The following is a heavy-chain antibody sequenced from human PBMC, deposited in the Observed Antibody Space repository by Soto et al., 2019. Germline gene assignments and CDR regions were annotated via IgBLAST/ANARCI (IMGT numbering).Heavy chain of an antibody. CDR2: INPATGAA. Sequence: QLHLVQSGAVVKKPGASVTVSCSASGYPVTAYYMHWVRQAPGRGLEWMGGINPATGAAKYTQTFQGRGTMARGPATSSGFMELRGLTSEDTAVFYWARGGGVGVAGSAAFDMWGQGTLVTVSS. CDR1: GYPVTAYY. CDR3: ARGGGVGVAGSAAFDM. D-gene: IGHD3-3*01. V-gene: IGHV1-2*02. J-gene: IGHJ3*02.